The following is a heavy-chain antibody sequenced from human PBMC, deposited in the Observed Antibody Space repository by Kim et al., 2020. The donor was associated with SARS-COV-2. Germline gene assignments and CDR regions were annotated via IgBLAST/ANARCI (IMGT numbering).Heavy chain of an antibody. CDR2: IYYSGST. CDR1: GGSISSGGYY. CDR3: ARTRITMIVVVTHFDY. Sequence: SETLSLTCTVSGGSISSGGYYWSWIRQHPGKGLEWIGYIYYSGSTYYNSSLKSRVTISVDTSKNQFSLKLSSVTAAATAVYYCARTRITMIVVVTHFDYWGQGTLVTVSS. V-gene: IGHV4-31*03. J-gene: IGHJ4*02. D-gene: IGHD3-22*01.